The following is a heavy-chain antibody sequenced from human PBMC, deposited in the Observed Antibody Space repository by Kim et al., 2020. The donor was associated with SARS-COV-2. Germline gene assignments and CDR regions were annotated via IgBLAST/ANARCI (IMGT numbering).Heavy chain of an antibody. CDR3: ARHVGNWYFDL. Sequence: SETLSLTCTVSGGSITSSSYYWAWIRQPPGKGLECIGNIYYNGNKYYNPSLRSRVTIAVDTSKNEFALKLTSVTAADTAVYYCARHVGNWYFDLWGRGTL. J-gene: IGHJ2*01. CDR1: GGSITSSSYY. V-gene: IGHV4-39*01. CDR2: IYYNGNK. D-gene: IGHD3-10*01.